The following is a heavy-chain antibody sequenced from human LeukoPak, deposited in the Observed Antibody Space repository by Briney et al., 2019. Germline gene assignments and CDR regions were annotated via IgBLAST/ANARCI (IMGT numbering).Heavy chain of an antibody. D-gene: IGHD6-19*01. CDR3: VVAGTGGFDY. CDR1: GFTFSSYS. Sequence: GGSLRLSCAASGFTFSSYSMNWVRQAPGKGLEWVSSIGSSSSYIYYADSVKGRFTISRDNAKNSLYLQMNSLRAEDTAVYYCVVAGTGGFDYWGQGTLVTVSS. CDR2: IGSSSSYI. V-gene: IGHV3-21*01. J-gene: IGHJ4*02.